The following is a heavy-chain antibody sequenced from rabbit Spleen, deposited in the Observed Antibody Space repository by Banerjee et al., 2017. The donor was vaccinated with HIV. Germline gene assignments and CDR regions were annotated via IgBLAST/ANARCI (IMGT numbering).Heavy chain of an antibody. CDR2: ITGSSGST. CDR3: ARNYVNAFDP. V-gene: IGHV1S40*01. J-gene: IGHJ2*01. D-gene: IGHD1-1*01. CDR1: GIDFSSSDY. Sequence: QSLEESGGDLVKPGASLTLTCKASGIDFSSSDYMYWVRQAPGKGPEWIACITGSSGSTYYASWAKGRFTISKTSSTTVTLQMTSLTAADTATYFCARNYVNAFDPWGPGTLVTVS.